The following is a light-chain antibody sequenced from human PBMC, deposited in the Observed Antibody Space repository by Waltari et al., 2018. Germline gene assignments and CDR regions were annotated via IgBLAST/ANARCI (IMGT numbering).Light chain of an antibody. Sequence: SFELPQPPSVSVSPGETASITCSGDKWGDKYVSWYQHKPGKSPVLLIYQDNMRHSGIPERFSGSNSGNTATLAISGTQAMDEADYYCQAWHTTTFVLFGGGTKLTVL. CDR1: KWGDKY. J-gene: IGLJ2*01. V-gene: IGLV3-1*01. CDR2: QDN. CDR3: QAWHTTTFVL.